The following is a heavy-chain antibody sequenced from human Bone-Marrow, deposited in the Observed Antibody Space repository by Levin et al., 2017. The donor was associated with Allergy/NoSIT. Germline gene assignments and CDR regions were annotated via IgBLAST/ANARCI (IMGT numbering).Heavy chain of an antibody. CDR2: ISGNGGST. CDR1: GFTFFSHA. V-gene: IGHV3-23*01. D-gene: IGHD3-22*01. Sequence: PGGSLRLSCVGSGFTFFSHAMSWVRQAPGKGLEWVSTISGNGGSTYYADSVKGRFTISRDNSKNTVYMQMISLRGDDTAVYFCAKNFYYDSSGFFDYWGQGILVSVSS. J-gene: IGHJ4*02. CDR3: AKNFYYDSSGFFDY.